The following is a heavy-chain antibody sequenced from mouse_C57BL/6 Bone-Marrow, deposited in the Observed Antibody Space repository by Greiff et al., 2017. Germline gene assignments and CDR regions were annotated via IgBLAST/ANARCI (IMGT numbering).Heavy chain of an antibody. J-gene: IGHJ3*01. D-gene: IGHD1-1*01. CDR2: IRNKANGYTT. V-gene: IGHV7-3*01. CDR3: ARPYYGSSKAWYAY. CDR1: GFTFTDYY. Sequence: VQLKESGGGLVQPGGSLSLSCAASGFTFTDYYMSWVRQPPGKALEWLGFIRNKANGYTTEYSASVKGRFTISRDNSKSILYLQMNALRAEDSATYYCARPYYGSSKAWYAYWGQGTLVTVSA.